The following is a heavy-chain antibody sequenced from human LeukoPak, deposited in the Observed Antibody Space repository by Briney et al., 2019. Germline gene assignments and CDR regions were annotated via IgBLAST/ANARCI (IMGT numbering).Heavy chain of an antibody. D-gene: IGHD3-10*01. J-gene: IGHJ6*02. CDR2: IWYDGTDK. CDR3: ARSGSTYYYGMDV. V-gene: IGHV3-33*01. Sequence: GRSLRLSCAASGFTFSSYGMHWVRQGPGKGLEWVTFIWYDGTDKNYADSVKGRFTISRDNSKNTLYLQMNSLRAEDTAVYYCARSGSTYYYGMDVWGQGTTVTVSS. CDR1: GFTFSSYG.